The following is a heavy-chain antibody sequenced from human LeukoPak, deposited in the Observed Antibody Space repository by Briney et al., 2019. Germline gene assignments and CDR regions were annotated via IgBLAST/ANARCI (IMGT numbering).Heavy chain of an antibody. D-gene: IGHD2-2*01. CDR1: GYSFTTYW. V-gene: IGHV5-51*01. Sequence: GESLQISCKASGYSFTTYWIGWVRQLPGKGLEWMGIIYPADSTAHYSPSFQGQVTISADKSISTAYLQWSSPKASDTAMYYCARGIVVVPAAPDYWGQGTLVTVSS. CDR3: ARGIVVVPAAPDY. CDR2: IYPADSTA. J-gene: IGHJ4*02.